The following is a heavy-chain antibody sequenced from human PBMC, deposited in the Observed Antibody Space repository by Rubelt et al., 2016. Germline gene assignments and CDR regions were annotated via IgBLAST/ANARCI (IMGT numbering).Heavy chain of an antibody. Sequence: GKGLEWVSYISGDSRTIYYADSVKGRFTISRDSAKNSLYLQMNSLRAEDTAVYYCARGSLGLDYWGQGTLVTVSS. D-gene: IGHD3-10*01. CDR3: ARGSLGLDY. CDR2: ISGDSRTI. V-gene: IGHV3-48*04. J-gene: IGHJ4*02.